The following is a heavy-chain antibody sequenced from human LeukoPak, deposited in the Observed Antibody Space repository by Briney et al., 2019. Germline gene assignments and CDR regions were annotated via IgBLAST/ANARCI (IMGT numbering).Heavy chain of an antibody. J-gene: IGHJ4*02. CDR1: GGSFSGYY. D-gene: IGHD3-22*01. V-gene: IGHV4-34*01. CDR2: INHSGST. CDR3: ARGRAWVVITLGEFDY. Sequence: TSETLSLTCAVYGGSFSGYYWSWLRQPPGKGLEWIGEINHSGSTNYNPSLKSRVTISVDTSKNQFSLKLSSVPAADTAVYYCARGRAWVVITLGEFDYWGQGTLVTVSS.